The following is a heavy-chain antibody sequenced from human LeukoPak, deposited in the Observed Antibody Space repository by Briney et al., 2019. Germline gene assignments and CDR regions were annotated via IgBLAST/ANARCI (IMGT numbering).Heavy chain of an antibody. CDR3: AKGLADYDILTGSDN. Sequence: GGSLRLSCAASEFTFSSYAMSWVRQAPGKGLEWVSSISGSGGSTFYADSVQGRFTISRDNSKNTLSLQMNSLRAEDTAVYYCAKGLADYDILTGSDNWGQGTVVTVSS. CDR1: EFTFSSYA. D-gene: IGHD3-9*01. V-gene: IGHV3-23*01. J-gene: IGHJ4*02. CDR2: ISGSGGST.